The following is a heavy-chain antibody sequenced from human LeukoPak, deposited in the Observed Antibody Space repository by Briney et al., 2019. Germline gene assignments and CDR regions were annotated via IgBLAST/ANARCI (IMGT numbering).Heavy chain of an antibody. CDR3: ARASSDGVVPAATSFDC. D-gene: IGHD2-2*01. J-gene: IGHJ4*02. V-gene: IGHV3-66*01. CDR1: GLIASGDY. Sequence: PGGSLRLSCAASGLIASGDYMSWVRQAPGKGLEWVSVIYSGGATYYADSVKGRFTISRDNSKNTWYLQMNSLRAEDTAVYYCARASSDGVVPAATSFDCWGQGTLVTVSS. CDR2: IYSGGAT.